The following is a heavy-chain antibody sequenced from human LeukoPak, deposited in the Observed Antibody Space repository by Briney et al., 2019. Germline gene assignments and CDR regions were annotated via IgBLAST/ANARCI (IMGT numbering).Heavy chain of an antibody. D-gene: IGHD2-2*01. CDR1: GFTFSSYS. CDR2: TSSSSSYI. CDR3: ARRRYCSSTSCSYYFDY. V-gene: IGHV3-21*01. Sequence: GGSLRLSCAASGFTFSSYSMNWVRQAPGKGLEWVSSTSSSSSYIYYADSVKGRFTISRDNAKNSLYLQMNSLRAEDTAVYYCARRRYCSSTSCSYYFDYWGQGTLVTVSS. J-gene: IGHJ4*02.